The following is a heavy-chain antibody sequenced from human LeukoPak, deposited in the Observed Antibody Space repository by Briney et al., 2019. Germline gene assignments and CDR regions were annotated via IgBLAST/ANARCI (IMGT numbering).Heavy chain of an antibody. V-gene: IGHV3-7*01. D-gene: IGHD6-13*01. Sequence: GSLRLFCAASGFTFSTYWMSWVRQAPGKGLEWVANIKQDGSEKYYLDSVKGRFTISRDNAKNSLYLQMNSLRAEDTAVYFCTREAAAGIDYWGQGTLVTVSS. CDR1: GFTFSTYW. J-gene: IGHJ4*02. CDR2: IKQDGSEK. CDR3: TREAAAGIDY.